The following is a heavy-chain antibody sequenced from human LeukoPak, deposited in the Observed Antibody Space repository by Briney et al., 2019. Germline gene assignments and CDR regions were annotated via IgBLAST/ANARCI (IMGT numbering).Heavy chain of an antibody. J-gene: IGHJ4*02. D-gene: IGHD2-15*01. V-gene: IGHV4-34*01. CDR2: INHSGST. Sequence: SETLSLTCAVYGGSFSGYYWSWIRQPPGKGLEWIGEINHSGSTNYNPSLKSRVTISVDTSKNQFSLKLSSVTAADTAVYYCARGRGDIVVVLAATVYDYWGQGTLVTVSS. CDR3: ARGRGDIVVVLAATVYDY. CDR1: GGSFSGYY.